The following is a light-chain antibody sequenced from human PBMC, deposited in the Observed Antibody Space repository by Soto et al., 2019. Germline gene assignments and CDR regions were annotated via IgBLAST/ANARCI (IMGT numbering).Light chain of an antibody. J-gene: IGLJ2*01. CDR3: QVWDSSSDLGV. Sequence: SYELTQPPSVSVAPGQTARITCGGNNIGSKSVHWYQQKPGQAPVLVIYYDSDRPSGIPERFSGSNAANTAALTISRVEAGDEADYYCQVWDSSSDLGVFGGGTKLTVL. CDR2: YDS. V-gene: IGLV3-21*04. CDR1: NIGSKS.